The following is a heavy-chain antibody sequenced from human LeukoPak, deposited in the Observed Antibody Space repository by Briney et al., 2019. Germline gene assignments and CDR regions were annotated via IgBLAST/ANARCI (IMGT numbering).Heavy chain of an antibody. CDR2: IYYSGST. J-gene: IGHJ6*04. CDR1: GGSISSYY. Sequence: SETLSLTCTVSGGSISSYYWSWLRQPPGKGLEWLGHIYYSGSTNHNPSLKSRVTISVDTSKKQFSLKLSSVTAADTAVYYCARSPMVGYYYGMDVWGKGTTVTVSS. CDR3: ARSPMVGYYYGMDV. V-gene: IGHV4-59*01. D-gene: IGHD3-10*02.